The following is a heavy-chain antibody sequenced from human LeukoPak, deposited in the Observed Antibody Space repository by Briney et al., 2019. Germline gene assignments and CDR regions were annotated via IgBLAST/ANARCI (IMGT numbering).Heavy chain of an antibody. CDR3: ATTLHYEGGGFDI. J-gene: IGHJ3*02. Sequence: SETLSLTCTVSADSISTSNYYWGWIRQPPGKGLEWIGSVYYTGRTYDNPSLKSRVTISVDTSKNQFSLKLNSVTAADTAVYYCATTLHYEGGGFDIWGQGTMVTVSS. V-gene: IGHV4-39*01. D-gene: IGHD3-16*01. CDR2: VYYTGRT. CDR1: ADSISTSNYY.